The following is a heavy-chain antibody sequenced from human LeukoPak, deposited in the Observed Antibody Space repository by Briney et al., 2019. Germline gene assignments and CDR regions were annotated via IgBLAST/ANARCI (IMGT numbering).Heavy chain of an antibody. CDR3: ARGGYYGSGNDFRFDP. CDR2: IYYSGST. D-gene: IGHD3-10*01. Sequence: NPSETLSLTCTVSGGSISSYYWSWIRQPPGKGLEWIGYIYYSGSTNYKPSLKSRVTISVDTSKNQFSLKPSSVTAADTAVYYCARGGYYGSGNDFRFDPWGQGTLVTVSS. V-gene: IGHV4-59*01. J-gene: IGHJ5*02. CDR1: GGSISSYY.